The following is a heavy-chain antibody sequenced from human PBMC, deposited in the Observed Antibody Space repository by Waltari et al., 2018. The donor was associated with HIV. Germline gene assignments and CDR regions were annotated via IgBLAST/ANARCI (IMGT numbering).Heavy chain of an antibody. V-gene: IGHV1-3*01. J-gene: IGHJ3*02. CDR1: GYTFTSYA. D-gene: IGHD6-19*01. Sequence: QVQLVQSGAEVKKPGASVKVSCKASGYTFTSYAMHWVRQAPGQRLEWMGWINAGNGNTKYTQKFQGRATMARDTTASTACMELSSLRAEVTAVYYCARDRTSVIAVAGTAAAVDIWGQGTMVTVSS. CDR3: ARDRTSVIAVAGTAAAVDI. CDR2: INAGNGNT.